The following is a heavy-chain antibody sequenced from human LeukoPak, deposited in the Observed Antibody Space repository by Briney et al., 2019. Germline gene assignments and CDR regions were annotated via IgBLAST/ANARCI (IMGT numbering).Heavy chain of an antibody. J-gene: IGHJ4*02. D-gene: IGHD3-9*01. CDR3: ARGSFEWLWSGFDY. CDR1: GYTFTSYD. V-gene: IGHV1-8*01. CDR2: MNPNSGNT. Sequence: GASVKVSCKASGYTFTSYDINWVRQATGQGLEWMGWMNPNSGNTGYAQKFQGRVTMTRNTSISTAYMELSSLRSEDTAVYYCARGSFEWLWSGFDYWGQGTLVTVSS.